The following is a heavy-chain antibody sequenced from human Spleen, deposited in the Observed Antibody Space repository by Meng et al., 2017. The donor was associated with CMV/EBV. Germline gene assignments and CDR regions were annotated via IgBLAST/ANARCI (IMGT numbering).Heavy chain of an antibody. V-gene: IGHV3-30*04. J-gene: IGHJ6*02. Sequence: GESLKISCAASGFTFSSYAMHWVRQAPGKGLEWVAVISYDGSNKYYADSVKGRFTISRDNSKNTLYLQMNSLRAEDTAVYYCARGFFDFWSGGDYYGMDVWGQGTTVTVSS. CDR2: ISYDGSNK. CDR1: GFTFSSYA. D-gene: IGHD3-3*01. CDR3: ARGFFDFWSGGDYYGMDV.